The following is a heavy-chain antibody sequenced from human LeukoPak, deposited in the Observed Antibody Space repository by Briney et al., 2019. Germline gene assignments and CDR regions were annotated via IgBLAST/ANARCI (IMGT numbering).Heavy chain of an antibody. D-gene: IGHD5-12*01. Sequence: PSETLSLTCTVSGGSISSYYWSWIRQPAGKGLEWIGRIYTSGSTNYNPSLKSRVTMSVDTSKNQFSLKLSSVTAADTAIYYCARDSPKIVATYGGIDYWGQGTLVTVPS. CDR3: ARDSPKIVATYGGIDY. J-gene: IGHJ4*02. V-gene: IGHV4-4*07. CDR2: IYTSGST. CDR1: GGSISSYY.